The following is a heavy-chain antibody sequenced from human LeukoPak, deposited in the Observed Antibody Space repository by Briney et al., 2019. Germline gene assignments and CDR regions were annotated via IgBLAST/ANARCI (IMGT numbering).Heavy chain of an antibody. CDR3: ARNNWNNGFDI. J-gene: IGHJ3*02. Sequence: SETLSLTCTVSGGSVSGYYWSWIRQPAGKGLEWIGRIYTSRNINFNPPLKSRVTMSVDTSKNQVSLKLNSVTAADTAVYYCARNNWNNGFDIWGQGTMVTVSS. CDR2: IYTSRNI. D-gene: IGHD1/OR15-1a*01. CDR1: GGSVSGYY. V-gene: IGHV4-4*07.